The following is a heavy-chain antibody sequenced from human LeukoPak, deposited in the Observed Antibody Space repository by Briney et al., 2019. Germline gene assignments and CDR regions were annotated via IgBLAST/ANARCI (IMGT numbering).Heavy chain of an antibody. CDR2: LSWNSDSV. J-gene: IGHJ1*01. Sequence: GRSLRLSCAASGFTFDGYAMHWVRQAPGKGLEWVSGLSWNSDSVVYAESVKGRFTISRDNAKNSLYLQMNSLRTEDTAFYYCAKADYGDTMFQRWGQGTLVTVSS. D-gene: IGHD4/OR15-4a*01. CDR3: AKADYGDTMFQR. V-gene: IGHV3-9*01. CDR1: GFTFDGYA.